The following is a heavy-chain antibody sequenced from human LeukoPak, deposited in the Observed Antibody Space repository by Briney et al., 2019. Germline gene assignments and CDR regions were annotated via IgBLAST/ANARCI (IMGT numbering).Heavy chain of an antibody. CDR2: INPNSGGT. CDR1: GYTFTGHY. Sequence: ASVKVSCKASGYTFTGHYMHWVRQAPGQGLEWMGWINPNSGGTNYAQKFQGRVTMTRDTSISTAYMELSRLRSDDTAVYYCARATTVTPDGMDVWGQGTTVTVSS. CDR3: ARATTVTPDGMDV. V-gene: IGHV1-2*02. D-gene: IGHD4-4*01. J-gene: IGHJ6*02.